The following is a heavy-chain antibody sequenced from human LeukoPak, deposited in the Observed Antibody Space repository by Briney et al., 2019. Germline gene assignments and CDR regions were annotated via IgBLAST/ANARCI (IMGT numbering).Heavy chain of an antibody. V-gene: IGHV3-11*01. CDR3: ARHSGYENFDY. D-gene: IGHD5-12*01. CDR2: ISSSGSTI. CDR1: GITVTTNY. Sequence: GGSLRLSCAASGITVTTNYMSWIRQAPGKGLEWVSYISSSGSTIYYADSVKGRFTISRDNAKNSLYLQMNSLRAEDTAVYYCARHSGYENFDYWGQGTLVTVSS. J-gene: IGHJ4*02.